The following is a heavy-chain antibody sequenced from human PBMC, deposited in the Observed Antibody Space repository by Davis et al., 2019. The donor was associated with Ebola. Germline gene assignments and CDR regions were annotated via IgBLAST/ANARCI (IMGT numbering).Heavy chain of an antibody. D-gene: IGHD4-17*01. J-gene: IGHJ6*02. CDR1: GGTFSSYA. Sequence: SVKVSCKASGGTFSSYAISWVRQAPGQGLEWMGRIIPILGIANYAQKFQGRVTITADKSTSTAYMELSSLRSEDTAVYYCARDRTTVTYYYGMDVWGQGTTVTVSS. V-gene: IGHV1-69*04. CDR3: ARDRTTVTYYYGMDV. CDR2: IIPILGIA.